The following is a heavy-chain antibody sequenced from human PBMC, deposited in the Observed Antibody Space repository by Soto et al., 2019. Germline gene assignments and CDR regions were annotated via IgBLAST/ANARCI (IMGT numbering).Heavy chain of an antibody. CDR1: GGSISSYY. J-gene: IGHJ6*02. Sequence: SATLSITCTVSGGSISSYYWSWIRQPAGKGLEWIGRIYARGDTNYNPSLKSRVTMFVDRSTNEFSLRLTSVTAADTAVYYCAGIGEEVYYGMDVWGQGTTVTVSS. CDR3: AGIGEEVYYGMDV. CDR2: IYARGDT. V-gene: IGHV4-4*07. D-gene: IGHD1-26*01.